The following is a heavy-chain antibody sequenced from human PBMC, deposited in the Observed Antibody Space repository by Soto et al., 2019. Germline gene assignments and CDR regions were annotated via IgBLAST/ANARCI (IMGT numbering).Heavy chain of an antibody. V-gene: IGHV2-26*01. CDR1: GFSLNNARMD. Sequence: SGPTLVNPTETLTLTCTVSGFSLNNARMDVSWIRQPPGKALEWLAHIFSNDEKSYSTSLKNRLAISKDTSKSQVVLTVSKMDPLDTATYYCARIPGRLCSGTSCSYPMDVWGQGTTVTVSS. J-gene: IGHJ6*02. CDR2: IFSNDEK. D-gene: IGHD2-2*01. CDR3: ARIPGRLCSGTSCSYPMDV.